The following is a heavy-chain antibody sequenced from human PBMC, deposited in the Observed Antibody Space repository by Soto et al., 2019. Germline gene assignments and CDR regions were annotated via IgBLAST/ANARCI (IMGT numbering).Heavy chain of an antibody. CDR2: ISSSSSTI. V-gene: IGHV3-48*02. D-gene: IGHD2-15*01. J-gene: IGHJ3*02. CDR3: ARVRWLGYCSGGSCYSKYDAFDI. CDR1: GFTFSSYS. Sequence: GSLRLSCAASGFTFSSYSMNWVRQAPGKGLEWVSYISSSSSTIYYADSVKGRFTISRDNAKNSLYLQMNSLRDEDTAVYYCARVRWLGYCSGGSCYSKYDAFDIWGQGTMVTVSS.